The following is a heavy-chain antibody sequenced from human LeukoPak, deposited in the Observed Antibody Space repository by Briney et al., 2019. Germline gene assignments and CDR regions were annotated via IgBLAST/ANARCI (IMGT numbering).Heavy chain of an antibody. J-gene: IGHJ5*02. V-gene: IGHV3-23*01. D-gene: IGHD6-13*01. CDR3: AKGRGSRAHNYFDV. CDR2: LSGSGGSS. Sequence: PGGSLRLSCAASGFPFSSYAMNWVRQAPGMGLEWVSSLSGSGGSSYYADSVKGRFTISRDNSNNTVYLQMHRLRVDDSAVYFCAKGRGSRAHNYFDVWGQGSLVTVSS. CDR1: GFPFSSYA.